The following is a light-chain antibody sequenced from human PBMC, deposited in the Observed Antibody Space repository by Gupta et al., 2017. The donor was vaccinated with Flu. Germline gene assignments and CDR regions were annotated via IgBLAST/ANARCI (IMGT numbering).Light chain of an antibody. CDR3: AAWDDGRSAPL. CDR2: GDN. CDR1: CGNVGSDS. Sequence: VTIPCAGSCGNVGSDSIDWYQQVPGKAPKLLIYGDNQRPAGVPDRFSDSRSGTTASLAISGLQPEDEGVYYCAAWDDGRSAPLFGGGTRLVVL. J-gene: IGLJ2*01. V-gene: IGLV1-44*01.